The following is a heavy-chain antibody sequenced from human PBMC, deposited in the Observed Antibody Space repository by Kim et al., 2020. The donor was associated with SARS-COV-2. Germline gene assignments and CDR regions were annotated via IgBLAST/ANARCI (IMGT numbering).Heavy chain of an antibody. CDR1: GFTFSSYS. D-gene: IGHD5-12*01. CDR3: ASLDIVANDAVYYGMDV. CDR2: ISSSSSYI. J-gene: IGHJ6*02. Sequence: GGSLRLSCAASGFTFSSYSMNWVRQAPGKGLEWVSSISSSSSYIYYADSVKGRFTISRDNAKNSLYLQMNSLRAEDTAVYYCASLDIVANDAVYYGMDVWGQGTTVTVSS. V-gene: IGHV3-21*01.